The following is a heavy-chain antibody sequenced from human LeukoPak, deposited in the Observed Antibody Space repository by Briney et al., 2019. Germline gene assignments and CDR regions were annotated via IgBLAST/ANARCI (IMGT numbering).Heavy chain of an antibody. CDR2: IYTSGST. V-gene: IGHV4-61*02. Sequence: SETLSLTCTVSGGSISSGSYHWSWIRQPAGKGLEWIGRIYTSGSTNYNPSLKSRVTISVDTSKNQFSLKLGSVTAADTAVYYCARDAPYQKQQLVSPAYNWFDPWGQGTLVTVSS. D-gene: IGHD6-13*01. CDR1: GGSISSGSYH. CDR3: ARDAPYQKQQLVSPAYNWFDP. J-gene: IGHJ5*02.